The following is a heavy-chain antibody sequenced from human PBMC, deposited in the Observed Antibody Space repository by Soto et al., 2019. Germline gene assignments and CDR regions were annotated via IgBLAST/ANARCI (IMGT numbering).Heavy chain of an antibody. CDR1: GGSFSGYY. CDR2: IDHSGSA. Sequence: LSLTCAVYGGSFSGYYWTGIRQRPWKGLEWIGEIDHSGSANYNPSLKSRVTISLDTSKNQLSLKLNSVTAADTAVYYCARGGPGYYGSGSYYPRWGQGTLVTVSS. V-gene: IGHV4-34*01. D-gene: IGHD3-10*01. CDR3: ARGGPGYYGSGSYYPR. J-gene: IGHJ4*02.